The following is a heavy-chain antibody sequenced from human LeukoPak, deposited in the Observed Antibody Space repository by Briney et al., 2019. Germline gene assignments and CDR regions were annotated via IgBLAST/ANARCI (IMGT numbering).Heavy chain of an antibody. CDR3: ARESDYSNNVDY. Sequence: SETLSLTCTVSGGSVSSGSYYWSWIRQPPGKGLEWIGYIYYSGSTNYNPSLKSRVTISVDTSKNQFSLKLSSVTAADTALYYCARESDYSNNVDYWGQGTPVTVSS. V-gene: IGHV4-61*01. J-gene: IGHJ4*02. CDR1: GGSVSSGSYY. CDR2: IYYSGST. D-gene: IGHD4-11*01.